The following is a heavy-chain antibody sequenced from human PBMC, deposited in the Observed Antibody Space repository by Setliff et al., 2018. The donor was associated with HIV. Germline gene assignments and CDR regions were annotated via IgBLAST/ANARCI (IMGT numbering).Heavy chain of an antibody. CDR3: ARDPPGYGDSNDY. J-gene: IGHJ4*02. D-gene: IGHD4-17*01. CDR2: FYYSGST. V-gene: IGHV4-59*01. Sequence: PSETLSLTCSVSGDSIGTYYWNWIRQTPGKRLEWIGFFYYSGSTDYNPALKNRVAISVDTSRNRVSLKMTSVTAADTAVYYCARDPPGYGDSNDYWGQGTLVTVSS. CDR1: GDSIGTYY.